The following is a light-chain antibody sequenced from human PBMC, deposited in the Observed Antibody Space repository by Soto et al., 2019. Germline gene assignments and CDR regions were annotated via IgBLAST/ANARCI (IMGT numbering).Light chain of an antibody. J-gene: IGKJ2*01. CDR3: QQYDRFPYT. V-gene: IGKV1D-12*01. CDR2: AAS. Sequence: DIQMTQSPSSVSASVGDRVTITCRASQAISTWLAWYQQKPGKAPKLLIYAASNLQTGVPSRFSGSGSGTDFTLTISSLQPDDFATFYCQQYDRFPYTFGQGTKLEIK. CDR1: QAISTW.